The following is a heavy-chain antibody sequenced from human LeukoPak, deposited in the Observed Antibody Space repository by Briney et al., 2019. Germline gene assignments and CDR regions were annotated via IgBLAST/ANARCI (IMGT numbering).Heavy chain of an antibody. CDR1: GFTFSSYS. V-gene: IGHV3-21*01. Sequence: PGGSLRLSCGASGFTFSSYSMNWVRQAPGKGLEWVSSISSSSSYIYYADSVKGRFTISRDNAKNSLYLQMNSLRAEDTAVYYCAREGHYYDSSGYLYYYGMDVWGQGTTVTVSS. D-gene: IGHD3-22*01. J-gene: IGHJ6*02. CDR3: AREGHYYDSSGYLYYYGMDV. CDR2: ISSSSSYI.